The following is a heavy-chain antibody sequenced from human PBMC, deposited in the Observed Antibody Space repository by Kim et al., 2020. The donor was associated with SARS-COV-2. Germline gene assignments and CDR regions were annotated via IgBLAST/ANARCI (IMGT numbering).Heavy chain of an antibody. J-gene: IGHJ6*02. Sequence: GGSLRLSCTASGFSFSDYYMGWIRQAPGKGLEWVSYISDTGGTRHHADPVKGRFTISRDDAKKSLFLQMNGLRAEDTAVYYCVRVRHDGRTWKVFADVWGQGTAVTVS. V-gene: IGHV3-11*01. CDR3: VRVRHDGRTWKVFADV. CDR1: GFSFSDYY. D-gene: IGHD1-1*01. CDR2: ISDTGGTR.